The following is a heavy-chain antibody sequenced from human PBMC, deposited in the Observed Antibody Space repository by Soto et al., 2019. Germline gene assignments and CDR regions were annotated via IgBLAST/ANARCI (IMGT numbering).Heavy chain of an antibody. Sequence: QVQLVQSGAEVKKPGASVKVSCKASGYTFTGYYMHWVRQAPGQGLEWMGWINPNSGGTNYAQKFQGWVTMTRDTSISTAYMELSRLRSDDTAVYYCARGLSIAAAGDNWFDPWGQGTLVTVSS. CDR1: GYTFTGYY. CDR2: INPNSGGT. J-gene: IGHJ5*02. D-gene: IGHD6-13*01. V-gene: IGHV1-2*04. CDR3: ARGLSIAAAGDNWFDP.